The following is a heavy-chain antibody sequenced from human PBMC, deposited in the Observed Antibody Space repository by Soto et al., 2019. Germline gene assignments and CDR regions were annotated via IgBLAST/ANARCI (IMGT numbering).Heavy chain of an antibody. CDR3: ERGGSNDWQVAFDI. CDR2: INHSGSN. V-gene: IGHV4-34*01. CDR1: GGSFSTYC. D-gene: IGHD3-9*01. J-gene: IGHJ3*02. Sequence: PSETLSLTCVVSGGSFSTYCCNWIRQSPGKGLEWIWEINHSGSNNYSPSLKSRVTMSLDTSKNQFSLKLTSVTAADTAVYYCERGGSNDWQVAFDIWGQGTMVTVSS.